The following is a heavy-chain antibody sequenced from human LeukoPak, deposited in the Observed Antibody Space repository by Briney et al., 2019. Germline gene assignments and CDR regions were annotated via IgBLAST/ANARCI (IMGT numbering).Heavy chain of an antibody. CDR3: ARVRSWYYYGMDV. CDR2: INHSGST. J-gene: IGHJ6*04. CDR1: GGSFSGYY. D-gene: IGHD1-26*01. Sequence: SETLSLTCAVYGGSFSGYYWSWIRQPPGKGLEWIGEINHSGSTNYNPSLKSRVTISVDTSKNHFSLKLSSVTAADTAVYYCARVRSWYYYGMDVWGKGTTVTVSS. V-gene: IGHV4-34*01.